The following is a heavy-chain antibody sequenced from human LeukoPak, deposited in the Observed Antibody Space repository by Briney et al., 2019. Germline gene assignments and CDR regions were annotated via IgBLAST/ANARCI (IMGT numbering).Heavy chain of an antibody. D-gene: IGHD3-9*01. V-gene: IGHV1-8*01. J-gene: IGHJ4*02. CDR1: GCTFTSYD. CDR2: VDPNSGNT. CDR3: ARSDFDRLDS. Sequence: ASVKVSCKASGCTFTSYDINWVRQATGQGLEWMGWVDPNSGNTGYAQNFQGRVTMTRDTSISTAYLELSSLRSEDTAVYYCARSDFDRLDSWGQGTLVTVSS.